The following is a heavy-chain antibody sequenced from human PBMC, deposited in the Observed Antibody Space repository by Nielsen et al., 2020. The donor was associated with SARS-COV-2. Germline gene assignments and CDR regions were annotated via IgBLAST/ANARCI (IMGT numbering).Heavy chain of an antibody. D-gene: IGHD6-19*01. CDR2: IYYSGST. V-gene: IGHV4-39*07. J-gene: IGHJ4*02. Sequence: SETLSLTCTVSGGSISSSSYYWGWIRQPPGKGLEWIGSIYYSGSTYYNPSLKSRVTISVDTSKNQFSLKLSSVTAADTAVYYCARGSQWLVPDYWGQGTLVTVSS. CDR1: GGSISSSSYY. CDR3: ARGSQWLVPDY.